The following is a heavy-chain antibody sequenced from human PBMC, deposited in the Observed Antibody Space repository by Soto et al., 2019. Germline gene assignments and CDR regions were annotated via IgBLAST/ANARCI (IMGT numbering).Heavy chain of an antibody. CDR2: INPSGGST. J-gene: IGHJ6*02. CDR1: GYTFTSYY. D-gene: IGHD3-3*01. CDR3: ARDPAITIFGVVHYGMDV. V-gene: IGHV1-46*01. Sequence: VASVKVSCKASGYTFTSYYMHWVRQAPGQGLEWMGIINPSGGSTSYAQKFQGRVTMTRDTSTSTVYMELSSLRSEDTAVYYCARDPAITIFGVVHYGMDVWGQGTTVTVSS.